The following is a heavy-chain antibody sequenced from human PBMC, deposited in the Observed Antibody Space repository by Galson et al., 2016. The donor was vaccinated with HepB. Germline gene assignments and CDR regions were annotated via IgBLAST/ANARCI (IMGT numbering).Heavy chain of an antibody. V-gene: IGHV1-18*01. D-gene: IGHD2-21*02. J-gene: IGHJ4*02. Sequence: WMGWISVYNGDTRYAQNFHDRVTMTTDTSTSTAYMELRSLRSDDTATYYCARSEGGVIVVVTPSDFWGQGTLVTVSS. CDR3: ARSEGGVIVVVTPSDF. CDR2: ISVYNGDT.